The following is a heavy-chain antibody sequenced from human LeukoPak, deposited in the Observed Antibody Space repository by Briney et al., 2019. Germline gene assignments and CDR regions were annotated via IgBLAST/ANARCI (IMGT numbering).Heavy chain of an antibody. CDR2: ISGSGGST. Sequence: GGSLRLPCAASGFTFSSYAMSWVRQAPGKGLEWVSAISGSGGSTYYADSVKGRFTISRDNSKNTLYLQMNSLRAEDTAVYYRAKRIAAAGTRYYFDYWGQGTLVTVSS. D-gene: IGHD6-13*01. J-gene: IGHJ4*02. CDR3: AKRIAAAGTRYYFDY. V-gene: IGHV3-23*01. CDR1: GFTFSSYA.